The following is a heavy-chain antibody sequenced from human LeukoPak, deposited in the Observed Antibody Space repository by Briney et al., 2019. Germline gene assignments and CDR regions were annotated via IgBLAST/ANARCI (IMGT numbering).Heavy chain of an antibody. CDR3: AKDHEQQLVSDYFDY. CDR1: GFTFSSYA. CDR2: ISGSGGST. Sequence: PGGSLRLSCAASGFTFSSYAMSWVRQAPGKGLEWVSAISGSGGSTYYADSVKGRFTISRDNSENTLYLQMNSLRAEDTAVYYCAKDHEQQLVSDYFDYWGQGTLVTVSS. D-gene: IGHD6-13*01. J-gene: IGHJ4*02. V-gene: IGHV3-23*01.